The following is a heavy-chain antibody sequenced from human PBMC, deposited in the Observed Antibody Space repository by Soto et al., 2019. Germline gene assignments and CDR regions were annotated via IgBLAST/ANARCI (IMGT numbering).Heavy chain of an antibody. CDR3: EAVAALDY. CDR2: ISGSGGST. D-gene: IGHD6-19*01. Sequence: GGSLRLSCAASGFAFSTYSMSWVRQAPGKGLEWVSAISGSGGSTYYADSVKGRFTISRDNTKNTLYLQMNSLRAEDTAVYYCEAVAALDYWGQGTLVTVSS. J-gene: IGHJ4*02. V-gene: IGHV3-23*01. CDR1: GFAFSTYS.